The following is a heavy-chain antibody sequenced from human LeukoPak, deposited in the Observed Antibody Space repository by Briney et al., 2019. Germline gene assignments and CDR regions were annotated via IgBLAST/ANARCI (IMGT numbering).Heavy chain of an antibody. V-gene: IGHV3-30-3*01. Sequence: PGGSLRLSCAASGFTFSNDAMHWVRQAPGKGLEWVAVISYDGSNKYYADSVKGRFTISRDNSKNTLYLQMNSLRAEDTAVYYCARDRDNWNYTPFFDYWGQGTLVTVSS. D-gene: IGHD1-7*01. J-gene: IGHJ4*02. CDR2: ISYDGSNK. CDR3: ARDRDNWNYTPFFDY. CDR1: GFTFSNDA.